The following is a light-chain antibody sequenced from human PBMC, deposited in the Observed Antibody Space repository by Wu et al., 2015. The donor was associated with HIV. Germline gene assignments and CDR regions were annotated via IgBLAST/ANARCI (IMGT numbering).Light chain of an antibody. V-gene: IGKV1-9*01. CDR1: QGIDFY. Sequence: DIQLTQSPSFLSASVGDRVTITCRVSQGIDFYLAWYQQKSGEAPQLLVYAASTLQSGVPSRFSGSGSGTEFTLTISSLQPEDFATYYCQQHKTXPRTFAEGPRVDIE. CDR3: QQHKTXPRT. CDR2: AAS. J-gene: IGKJ1*01.